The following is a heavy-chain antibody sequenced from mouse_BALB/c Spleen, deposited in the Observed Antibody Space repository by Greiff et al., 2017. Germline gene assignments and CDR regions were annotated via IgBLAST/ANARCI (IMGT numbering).Heavy chain of an antibody. CDR1: GFTFSAFY. Sequence: EVQVVESGGGLVQPGGSLRLSCATSGFTFSAFYMEWVRQPPGKRLEWIAASRHKANDYTTEYSASVKGRFIVSRDTSQSILYLQMNALRAEDTAIYYCARDAYYYGTPFAYWGQGTLVTVSA. D-gene: IGHD1-1*01. CDR2: SRHKANDYTT. J-gene: IGHJ3*01. CDR3: ARDAYYYGTPFAY. V-gene: IGHV7-1*02.